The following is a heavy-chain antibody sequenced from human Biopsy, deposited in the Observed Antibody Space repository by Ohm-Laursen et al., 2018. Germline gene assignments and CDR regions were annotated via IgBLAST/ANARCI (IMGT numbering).Heavy chain of an antibody. Sequence: SQTLSLTCSVSGASVKTSGYFWARTRQRPGKGLEWIGYISYNERTHYNPSLTSRLAISFDTSNNRISLQLRSVSVADTAVYYCVREPKTGTAEAWYFDLWGRGSPVTVPS. D-gene: IGHD3-9*01. J-gene: IGHJ2*01. CDR3: VREPKTGTAEAWYFDL. CDR1: GASVKTSGYF. CDR2: ISYNERT. V-gene: IGHV4-31*03.